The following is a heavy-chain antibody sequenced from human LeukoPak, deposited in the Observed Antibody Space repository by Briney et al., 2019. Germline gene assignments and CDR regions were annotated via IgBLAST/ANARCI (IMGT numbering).Heavy chain of an antibody. CDR1: GFTFSSYA. J-gene: IGHJ3*02. D-gene: IGHD1-26*01. V-gene: IGHV3-23*01. Sequence: PGGSLRLSCAASGFTFSSYAMNWVRQAPGKGLQWVSSISGSGDSTYYADSVKGRFTISRDTSKNTLFLQMNSLRAEDTAVYYCASSRRGATHDAFDIWGQGTMVTVSS. CDR2: ISGSGDST. CDR3: ASSRRGATHDAFDI.